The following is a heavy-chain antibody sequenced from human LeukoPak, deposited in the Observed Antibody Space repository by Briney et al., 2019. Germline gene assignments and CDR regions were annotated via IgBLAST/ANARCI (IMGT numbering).Heavy chain of an antibody. D-gene: IGHD3-22*01. Sequence: GASVKVSCKASGYTFTGYYMHWVRQAPGQGLEWMGRINPNSGGTNYAQKFQGRVTMTRDTSISTAYMELSRLRSDDAAVYYCARVRGYYDSSGPRDAFDIWGQGTMVTVSS. CDR3: ARVRGYYDSSGPRDAFDI. CDR2: INPNSGGT. J-gene: IGHJ3*02. CDR1: GYTFTGYY. V-gene: IGHV1-2*06.